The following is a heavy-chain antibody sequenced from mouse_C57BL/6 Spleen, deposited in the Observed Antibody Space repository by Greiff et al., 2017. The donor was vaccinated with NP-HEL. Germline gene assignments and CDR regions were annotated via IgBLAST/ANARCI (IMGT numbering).Heavy chain of an antibody. D-gene: IGHD1-1*01. V-gene: IGHV3-6*01. J-gene: IGHJ4*01. CDR3: ARDITTVVDYAMDY. CDR2: ISYDGSN. CDR1: GYSITSGYY. Sequence: EVKLLESGPGLVKPSKSLSLTCSVTGYSITSGYYWNWIRQFPGNKLEWMGYISYDGSNNYNPSLKNRISITRDTSKNQFFLKLNSVTTEDTATYYCARDITTVVDYAMDYWGQGTSVTVSS.